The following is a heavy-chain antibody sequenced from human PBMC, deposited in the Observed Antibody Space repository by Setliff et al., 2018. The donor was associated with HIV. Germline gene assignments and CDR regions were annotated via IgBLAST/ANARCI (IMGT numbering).Heavy chain of an antibody. CDR3: ARGPPAEDYYYYMDV. Sequence: SETLSLTCAVYGGSFSGYSWGWIRQPPGKGLEWIGEINHSGSTNYNPSLKSRVTISVDTSKRQFSLNLTSVTAVDTAVYYCARGPPAEDYYYYMDVWDKGTTVTVSS. V-gene: IGHV4-34*01. CDR2: INHSGST. J-gene: IGHJ6*03. CDR1: GGSFSGYS.